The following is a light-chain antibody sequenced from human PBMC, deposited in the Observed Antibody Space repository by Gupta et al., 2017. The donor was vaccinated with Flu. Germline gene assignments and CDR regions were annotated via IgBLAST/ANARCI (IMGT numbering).Light chain of an antibody. V-gene: IGLV3-19*01. J-gene: IGLJ3*02. Sequence: QTVRITCQGDSLRSYYASWYQQKPGQAPVLVIYGKNNRPSGIPDRFSGSSSGNTASLTITGAQAEDEADYYCNSRDSSGNHLWVFGGGTKLTVL. CDR3: NSRDSSGNHLWV. CDR2: GKN. CDR1: SLRSYY.